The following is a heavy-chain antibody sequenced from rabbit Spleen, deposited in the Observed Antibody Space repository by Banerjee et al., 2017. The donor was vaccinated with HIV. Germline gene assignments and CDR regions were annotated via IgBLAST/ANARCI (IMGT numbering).Heavy chain of an antibody. CDR1: GFSFSDRDV. J-gene: IGHJ6*01. Sequence: QEQLEESGGGLVKPEGSLTLTCKASGFSFSDRDVMCWVRQAPGKGLEWIACINTATGKAVYASWAKGRLTISKTSSTTVTLQMTSLTAADTATYFCARDTSSSFSSYGMDLWGPGTLVTVS. D-gene: IGHD1-1*01. CDR3: ARDTSSSFSSYGMDL. V-gene: IGHV1S45*01. CDR2: INTATGKA.